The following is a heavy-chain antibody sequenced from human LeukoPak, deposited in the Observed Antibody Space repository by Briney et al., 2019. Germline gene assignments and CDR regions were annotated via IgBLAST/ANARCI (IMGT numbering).Heavy chain of an antibody. V-gene: IGHV3-23*01. CDR2: ISGSDGRT. D-gene: IGHD6-13*01. J-gene: IGHJ5*02. CDR3: AKRGLPAAGNNWFDP. CDR1: GFTFNSYA. Sequence: GGSLRLSCAAAGFTFNSYAMSWVRQAPGKGLEWVSTISGSDGRTYYADSVKGRFTISRDDSKNTLYLQMNSLRTEDTAIYYCAKRGLPAAGNNWFDPWGQGAQVTVSS.